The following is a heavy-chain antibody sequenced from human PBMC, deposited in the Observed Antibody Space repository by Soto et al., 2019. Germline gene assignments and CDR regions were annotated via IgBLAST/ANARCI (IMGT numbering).Heavy chain of an antibody. V-gene: IGHV4-31*03. D-gene: IGHD3-10*01. Sequence: QVQLQESGPGLVKPSQTLSLTCTVSGDSISSNGYYWSWIRQHPGKGLEWIGYIYYSGSTYYNPSLKSRVTISLDTSKKQFSRKLSSVTAADTAVYYCAIDHRGSNQYYGMDVWGQGTTVTVSS. CDR3: AIDHRGSNQYYGMDV. J-gene: IGHJ6*02. CDR1: GDSISSNGYY. CDR2: IYYSGST.